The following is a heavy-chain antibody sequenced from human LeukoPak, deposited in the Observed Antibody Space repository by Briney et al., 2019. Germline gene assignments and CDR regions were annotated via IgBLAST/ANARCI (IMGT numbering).Heavy chain of an antibody. D-gene: IGHD2-21*01. CDR1: GGSISSSNW. CDR3: ARSGIEATNSYYFDY. Sequence: PSGTLSLTCAVSGGSISSSNWWSWVRQPPGKGLEWIGEIYHSGSTNYNPSLKSRVTISVDKSKNQFSLKLSSVTAADTAVYYCARSGIEATNSYYFDYWGQGTLSPSPQ. V-gene: IGHV4-4*02. CDR2: IYHSGST. J-gene: IGHJ4*02.